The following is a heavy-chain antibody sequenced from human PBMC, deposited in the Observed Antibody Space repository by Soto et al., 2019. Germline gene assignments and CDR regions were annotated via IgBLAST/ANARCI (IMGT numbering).Heavy chain of an antibody. CDR2: ISGSGGGT. V-gene: IGHV3-23*01. D-gene: IGHD1-1*01. J-gene: IGHJ4*02. CDR3: AKETGPNWKFFDY. CDR1: GFTFSNFG. Sequence: EVQLLESGGGLVEPGGSLRLSCAASGFTFSNFGMSWVRQAPGKGLEWVSVISGSGGGTYYADSVRGRFTTSRDNSKNTLFLQMNSLRAEDTAVYYCAKETGPNWKFFDYWGQGTLATVFS.